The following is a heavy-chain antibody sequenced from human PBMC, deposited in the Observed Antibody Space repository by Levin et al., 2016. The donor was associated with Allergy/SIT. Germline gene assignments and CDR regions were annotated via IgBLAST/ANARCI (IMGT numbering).Heavy chain of an antibody. CDR2: IIPIFGIA. J-gene: IGHJ6*02. D-gene: IGHD3-10*01. Sequence: SVKVSCKASGGTFSSYAISWVRQAPGQGLEWMGGIIPIFGIANYAQKFQGRVTITADKSTSTAYMELSSLRSEDTAVYYCARCGSGSYYNGYYYYGMDVWGQGTTVTVSS. CDR1: GGTFSSYA. V-gene: IGHV1-69*10. CDR3: ARCGSGSYYNGYYYYGMDV.